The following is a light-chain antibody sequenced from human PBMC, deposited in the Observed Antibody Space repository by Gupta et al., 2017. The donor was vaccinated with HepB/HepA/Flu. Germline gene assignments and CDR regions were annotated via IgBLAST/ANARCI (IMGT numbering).Light chain of an antibody. J-gene: IGKJ5*01. CDR1: QSVSSIY. V-gene: IGKV3-20*01. CDR2: GAS. CDR3: QQYGSSPPIT. Sequence: EIVLTQSPGTLSLSPWERATLSCRASQSVSSIYLAWYQQKSGQAPRLLIYGASRRATGIPDRFSGSGSGTDFTLTISRLEPEDFAVYYCQQYGSSPPITFGQGTRLEIK.